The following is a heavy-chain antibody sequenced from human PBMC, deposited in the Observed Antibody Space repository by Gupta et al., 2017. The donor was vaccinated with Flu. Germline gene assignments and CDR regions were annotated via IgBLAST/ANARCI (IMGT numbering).Heavy chain of an antibody. D-gene: IGHD5-18*01. CDR3: AIADAAMITSYFDF. CDR1: GCPFITYA. CDR2: IVPVLGTT. J-gene: IGHJ4*02. V-gene: IGHV1-69*06. Sequence: QVQVVQSGAEMKRPGSSVKVSCNTSGCPFITYAISSVRHAPGQGLEWLGGIVPVLGTTDYAQKFQGRVTITADKSTSTTYMDLSGLTSEDTAMYYCAIADAAMITSYFDFWGQGSLVTVSP.